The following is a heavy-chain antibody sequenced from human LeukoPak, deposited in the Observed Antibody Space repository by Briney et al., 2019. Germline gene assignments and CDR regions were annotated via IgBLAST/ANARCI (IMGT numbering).Heavy chain of an antibody. J-gene: IGHJ2*01. Sequence: PSETLSLTCAVYGGSFSGYYWSWIRQPPGKGLEWIGEINHSGSTNYNPSLKSRVTISVDTSKNQFSLKLSSVTAADTAVYYCARDRSSGWYLYWYFDLWGRGTLVTVSS. V-gene: IGHV4-34*01. D-gene: IGHD6-19*01. CDR2: INHSGST. CDR3: ARDRSSGWYLYWYFDL. CDR1: GGSFSGYY.